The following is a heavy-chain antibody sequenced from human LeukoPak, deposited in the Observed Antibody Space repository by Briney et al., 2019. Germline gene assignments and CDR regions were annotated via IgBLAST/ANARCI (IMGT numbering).Heavy chain of an antibody. CDR2: ISGSGGST. V-gene: IGHV3-23*01. CDR3: AKDPDGGHYSSSWVGYFDL. J-gene: IGHJ2*01. CDR1: GFTFSSYA. D-gene: IGHD6-13*01. Sequence: GGSLRLSCAASGFTFSSYAMSWVRQAPGKGLEWVSAISGSGGSTYYADSVKGRFTISRDNSKNTLYLQMNSLRAEDTAVYYCAKDPDGGHYSSSWVGYFDLWGRGTLVTVSS.